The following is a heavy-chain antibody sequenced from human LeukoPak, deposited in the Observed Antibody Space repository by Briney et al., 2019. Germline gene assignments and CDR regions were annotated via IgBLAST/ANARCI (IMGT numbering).Heavy chain of an antibody. D-gene: IGHD6-6*01. V-gene: IGHV4-59*08. CDR2: ISYSGST. CDR1: GGSISGYY. Sequence: SETLSLTCTVSGGSISGYYWSWIRQPPGKGLEWVGYISYSGSTNYNPSLKSRVTISVDTSKNQFSLKLSSVIAADTAVYYCARHPPVGPQQLVPAAFDIWGQGTMVTVSS. J-gene: IGHJ3*02. CDR3: ARHPPVGPQQLVPAAFDI.